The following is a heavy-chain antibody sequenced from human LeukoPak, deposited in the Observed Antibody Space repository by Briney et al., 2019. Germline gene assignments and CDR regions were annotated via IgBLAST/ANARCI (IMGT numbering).Heavy chain of an antibody. V-gene: IGHV3-23*01. CDR1: GFTFSNYA. Sequence: PGGSLRLSCGASGFTFSNYAVMWVRQAPGQGLEWVSAITSGGSPRYADSVKGRFTISRDNSKNTLYLQMNSLKTEDTAQYFCARDPNGDYIGAFEFWGQGTGVTVSS. CDR3: ARDPNGDYIGAFEF. J-gene: IGHJ3*01. D-gene: IGHD4-17*01. CDR2: ITSGGSP.